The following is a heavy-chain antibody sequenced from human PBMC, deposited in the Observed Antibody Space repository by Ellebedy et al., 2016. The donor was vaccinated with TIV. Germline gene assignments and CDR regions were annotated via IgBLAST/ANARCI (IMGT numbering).Heavy chain of an antibody. Sequence: PGGSLRLSCAASGFTFSSYSMNRVRQAPGKGLEWVSYISSSSSTIYYADSVKGRFTISRDNAKNSLYLQMNSLRAEDTAVYYCARGRVVWWWYGPLDAFDIWGQGTMVTVSS. CDR1: GFTFSSYS. J-gene: IGHJ3*02. V-gene: IGHV3-48*01. CDR2: ISSSSSTI. D-gene: IGHD2-15*01. CDR3: ARGRVVWWWYGPLDAFDI.